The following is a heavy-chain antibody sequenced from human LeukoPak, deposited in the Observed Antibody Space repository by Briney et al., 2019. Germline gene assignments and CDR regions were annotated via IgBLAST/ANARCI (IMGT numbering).Heavy chain of an antibody. V-gene: IGHV3-53*01. J-gene: IGHJ4*02. CDR3: ARLVRVIPALFHS. CDR2: IYSGGST. D-gene: IGHD3-16*02. CDR1: RYSASYKQ. Sequence: GGSLRQTFVGSRYSASYKQRSRVRQAPGKGLEWVSVIYSGGSTDYADSVKGRFTISRDNSKNTVYLQLNSLRAEDTAVYYCARLVRVIPALFHSWGQGTLVTVSS.